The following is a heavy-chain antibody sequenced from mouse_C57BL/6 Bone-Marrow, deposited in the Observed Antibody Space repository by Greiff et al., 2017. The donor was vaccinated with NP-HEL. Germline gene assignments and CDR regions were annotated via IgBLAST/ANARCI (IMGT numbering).Heavy chain of an antibody. CDR2: SRNKANDYTT. V-gene: IGHV7-1*01. CDR1: GFTFSDFY. CDR3: SRAYGNYYAIDY. D-gene: IGHD2-10*02. J-gene: IGHJ4*01. Sequence: EVKLMESGGGLVQSGRSLRLSCATSGFTFSDFYMEWVRQAPGKGLEWIAASRNKANDYTTEYSASVKGRFIVSRDTSQSILYLQMNALRAEDTAIYYCSRAYGNYYAIDYWGQGTSVTVSS.